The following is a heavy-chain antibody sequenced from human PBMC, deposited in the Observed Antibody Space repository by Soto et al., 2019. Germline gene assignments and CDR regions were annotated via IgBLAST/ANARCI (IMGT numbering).Heavy chain of an antibody. D-gene: IGHD1-26*01. CDR3: ARGRGGGSYYVLDRFGYFDL. Sequence: GASVKVSCKASGGTFSSYAISWVRQAPGQGLEWMGGIIPIFGTANYAQKFQGRVTITADESTSTAYIELSSLRSEDTAVYYCARGRGGGSYYVLDRFGYFDLWGRGTLVTVAS. CDR1: GGTFSSYA. J-gene: IGHJ2*01. V-gene: IGHV1-69*13. CDR2: IIPIFGTA.